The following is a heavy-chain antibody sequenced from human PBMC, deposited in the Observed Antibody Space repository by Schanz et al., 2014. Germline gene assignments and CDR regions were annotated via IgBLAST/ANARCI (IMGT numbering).Heavy chain of an antibody. CDR3: ASYDNSGPYYLNH. D-gene: IGHD4-4*01. J-gene: IGHJ5*02. CDR1: GFTFSASA. CDR2: VRTKDNHYAT. V-gene: IGHV3-73*01. Sequence: EVRLVESGGTLVQPGGSLRLSCVGSGFTFSASAIHWVRQASGKGLEWVGRVRTKDNHYATSYGASVSGRFTISRDDSKNTAYLQMNSLRTGDTAMYYCASYDNSGPYYLNHWGRGTLVTVSS.